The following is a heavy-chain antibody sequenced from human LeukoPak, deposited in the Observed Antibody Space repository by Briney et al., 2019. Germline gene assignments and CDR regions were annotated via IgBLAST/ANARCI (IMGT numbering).Heavy chain of an antibody. CDR2: IYPSDSDT. D-gene: IGHD2-15*01. J-gene: IGHJ4*02. V-gene: IGHV5-51*01. CDR1: GYNFATYW. CDR3: ARTGSRYCQDY. Sequence: GESLKISCKASGYNFATYWIGWVRQTPGKGLEWMGIIYPSDSDTRYSPSFQGQVTISADKSISTAYLQWGSLRASDTAIYYCARTGSRYCQDYWGQGTLVTVSS.